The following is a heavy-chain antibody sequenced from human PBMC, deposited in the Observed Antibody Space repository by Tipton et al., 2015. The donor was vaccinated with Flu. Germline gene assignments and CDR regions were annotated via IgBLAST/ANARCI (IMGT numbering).Heavy chain of an antibody. D-gene: IGHD2/OR15-2a*01. CDR3: AREFSGWFDP. V-gene: IGHV4-59*12. CDR1: GGSMSSYY. CDR2: IHYSGST. J-gene: IGHJ5*02. Sequence: TLSLTCTVSGGSMSSYYWSWIRQPAGKGLEYIGYIHYSGSTKSNPSLKSRVTISLDTSKNQFSLKLSSVTAADTAVYYCAREFSGWFDPWGQGTLVTVSS.